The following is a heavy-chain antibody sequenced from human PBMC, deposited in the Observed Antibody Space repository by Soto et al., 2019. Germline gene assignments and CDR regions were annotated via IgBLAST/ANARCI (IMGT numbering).Heavy chain of an antibody. CDR3: AKDPPSYYYDSSGYYPFDY. CDR2: ISYDGSNK. Sequence: PGGSLRLSCAASGFTFSSYGMHWVRQAPGKGLEWVAVISYDGSNKYYADSVKGRFTISRDNSKNTLYLQMNSLRAEDTAVYYCAKDPPSYYYDSSGYYPFDYWGQGTLVTVSS. D-gene: IGHD3-22*01. V-gene: IGHV3-30*18. CDR1: GFTFSSYG. J-gene: IGHJ4*02.